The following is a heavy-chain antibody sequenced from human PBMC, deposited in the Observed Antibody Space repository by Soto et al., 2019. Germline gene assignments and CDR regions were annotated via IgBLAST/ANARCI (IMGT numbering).Heavy chain of an antibody. J-gene: IGHJ6*02. CDR3: ARDRLSPSGRFLEWSLDYYYYGMDV. V-gene: IGHV1-18*01. D-gene: IGHD3-3*01. CDR1: GYTFTSYG. CDR2: ISAYNGNT. Sequence: QVQLVQSGAEVKKPGASVKVSCKASGYTFTSYGISWVRQPPGQGLEWMGGISAYNGNTNYAQKLQGRVTMTTDTSTSTAYMELRSLRSDDTAVYYCARDRLSPSGRFLEWSLDYYYYGMDVWGQGTTVTVSS.